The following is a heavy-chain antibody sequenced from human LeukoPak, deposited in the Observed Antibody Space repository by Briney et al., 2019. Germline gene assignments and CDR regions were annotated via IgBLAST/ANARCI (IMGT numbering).Heavy chain of an antibody. CDR1: GGSISGYY. J-gene: IGHJ6*02. D-gene: IGHD3-16*01. CDR2: IYYTGRA. Sequence: SETLSLTCTVSGGSISGYYWTWIRQPPGKGVEWIGQIYYTGRADYNPSLKSRITISVDTSKNQISLRLSSVTAADTAIYYCARFGVDYDMDVWGQGTTVTVSS. CDR3: ARFGVDYDMDV. V-gene: IGHV4-59*01.